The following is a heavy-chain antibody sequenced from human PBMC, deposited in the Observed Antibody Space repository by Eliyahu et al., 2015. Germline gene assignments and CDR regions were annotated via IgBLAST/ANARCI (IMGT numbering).Heavy chain of an antibody. J-gene: IGHJ6*02. CDR3: AGLGYRHHHTGYYYYYGMDV. CDR2: INHSGST. Sequence: QVQLQQWGAGLLKPSETLSLTCAVYXGSFSGYYWSWIRQPPGKGLEWIGEINHSGSTNYNPSLKSRVTISVNTSKNQFSLKLSSVTAADTAVYYCAGLGYRHHHTGYYYYYGMDVWGQGTTVTVSS. D-gene: IGHD5-24*01. V-gene: IGHV4-34*01. CDR1: XGSFSGYY.